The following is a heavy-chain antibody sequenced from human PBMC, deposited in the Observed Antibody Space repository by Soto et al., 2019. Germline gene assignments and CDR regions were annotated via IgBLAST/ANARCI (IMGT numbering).Heavy chain of an antibody. J-gene: IGHJ4*02. V-gene: IGHV4-38-2*02. CDR2: IFHSGLT. CDR3: ARETSPTGIEVDGTNLHFHS. Sequence: PSETLSLTCAVSGFSIRTGDYWAWIRQPPGKGLEWIGSIFHSGLTYYNPSLKSRVTISLDTSKNQFSVGLRSVTAADTAVYYCARETSPTGIEVDGTNLHFHSWGQGALVTVSS. CDR1: GFSIRTGDY. D-gene: IGHD6-19*01.